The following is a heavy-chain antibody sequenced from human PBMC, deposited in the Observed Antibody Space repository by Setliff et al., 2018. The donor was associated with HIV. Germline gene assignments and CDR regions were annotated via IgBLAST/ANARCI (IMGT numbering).Heavy chain of an antibody. CDR3: ARVSITYWYSIPTFYYYYMDV. J-gene: IGHJ6*03. CDR2: INHSGRT. V-gene: IGHV4-34*01. Sequence: SETLSLTCAVYGGSFSGYHWNWIRQPPGKGLEWIGEINHSGRTNYNPSLKSRVAISVDTSKNQFSLKLRSVTAADTAMYYCARVSITYWYSIPTFYYYYMDVWGKGTKVTVSS. D-gene: IGHD2-15*01. CDR1: GGSFSGYH.